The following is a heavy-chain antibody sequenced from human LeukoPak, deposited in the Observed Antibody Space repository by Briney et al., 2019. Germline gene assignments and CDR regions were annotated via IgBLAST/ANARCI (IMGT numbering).Heavy chain of an antibody. Sequence: SETLSLTCTVSGGSISYSNSYWGWIRQPPGKGLEWIGNIYFSGSTYYKQSLKSRVTISVDTSKNQFSLKLRSVTAADTAVYYCARASCGGGTCYDSRGWFDPWGQGTLVTVSS. CDR3: ARASCGGGTCYDSRGWFDP. CDR2: IYFSGST. D-gene: IGHD2-15*01. V-gene: IGHV4-39*07. CDR1: GGSISYSNSY. J-gene: IGHJ5*02.